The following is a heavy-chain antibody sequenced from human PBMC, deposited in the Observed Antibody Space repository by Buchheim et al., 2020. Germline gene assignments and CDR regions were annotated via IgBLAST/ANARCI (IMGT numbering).Heavy chain of an antibody. CDR2: IYYSGST. J-gene: IGHJ4*02. D-gene: IGHD3-3*01. V-gene: IGHV4-39*01. CDR3: SVERFWSGYPKYYFDY. Sequence: QLQLQESGPGLVKPSETLSLTCTVSGGSISSSSYYWGWIRQPPGKGLEWIGSIYYSGSTYYNPSLKSRVTISVDTSKNQFSLKLSSVTAADTAVYYCSVERFWSGYPKYYFDYWGQGTL. CDR1: GGSISSSSYY.